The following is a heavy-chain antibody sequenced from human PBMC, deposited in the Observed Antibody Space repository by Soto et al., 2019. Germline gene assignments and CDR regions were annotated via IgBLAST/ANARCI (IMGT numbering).Heavy chain of an antibody. J-gene: IGHJ6*03. Sequence: ASVKVSCKASGYTFTSYAMHWVRQAPGQRLEWMGRINAGNGNTKYSQKFQGRVTITADKSTSTAYMELSSLRSEDTAVYYCAIGATVTTGSYNYYYYYMDSSGKGTTVTVSS. CDR2: INAGNGNT. CDR1: GYTFTSYA. D-gene: IGHD4-4*01. CDR3: AIGATVTTGSYNYYYYYMDS. V-gene: IGHV1-3*01.